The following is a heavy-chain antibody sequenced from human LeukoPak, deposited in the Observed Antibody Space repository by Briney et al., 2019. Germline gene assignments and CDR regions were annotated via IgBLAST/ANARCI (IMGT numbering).Heavy chain of an antibody. V-gene: IGHV3-74*01. CDR3: ATGLVSAYEY. Sequence: GGSLRLSCAASGLTFTNYWVHWVRQAPGKGLVWVSRIHSDGINTVYADSVKGRFTISRDNAKNMLYLQMHSLRVEDTALYYCATGLVSAYEYWGQGTPVTVSS. J-gene: IGHJ4*02. D-gene: IGHD2-21*01. CDR2: IHSDGINT. CDR1: GLTFTNYW.